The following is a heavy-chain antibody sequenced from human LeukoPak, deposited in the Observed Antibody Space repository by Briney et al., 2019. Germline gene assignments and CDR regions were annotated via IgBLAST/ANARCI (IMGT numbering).Heavy chain of an antibody. D-gene: IGHD1-7*01. V-gene: IGHV3-23*01. CDR2: ISGSGGST. CDR3: AKDGVRGGIAGTTD. J-gene: IGHJ4*02. CDR1: GFTFSSYA. Sequence: GVSLRLSCAASGFTFSSYAMSWVRQAPGKVLEWVSAISGSGGSTYYADSVKGRFTISRDNSKNTLYLQMNSLRAEDTAVYYCAKDGVRGGIAGTTDWGQGTLVTVSS.